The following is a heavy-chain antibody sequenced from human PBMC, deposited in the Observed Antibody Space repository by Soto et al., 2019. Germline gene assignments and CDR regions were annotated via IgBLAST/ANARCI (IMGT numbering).Heavy chain of an antibody. CDR1: GYTFTGYY. J-gene: IGHJ5*02. CDR3: ARDRGKTEGFDP. CDR2: INPNSGGT. Sequence: ASVKVSCKASGYTFTGYYMHWVRQAPGQGLEWMGWINPNSGGTNYAQKFQGWFTMTRDTSISTAYMELSRLRSYDTAVYYCARDRGKTEGFDPWGQGTLVTVSS. V-gene: IGHV1-2*04.